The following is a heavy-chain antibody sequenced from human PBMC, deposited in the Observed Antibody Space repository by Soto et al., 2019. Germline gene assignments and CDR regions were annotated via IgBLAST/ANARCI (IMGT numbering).Heavy chain of an antibody. V-gene: IGHV1-46*02. CDR1: GFTFQNYH. CDR2: IHPSGDTT. Sequence: QVQLVQSGAEVKEPGASVKVSCKASGFTFQNYHMHWVRQAPGQGLEWMGIIHPSGDTTTYAQNFQGRPAMTRDTSTSTDYMELSSLTYEYTAVYYCAKDLWGSWTVDYWGQGTLITVSS. D-gene: IGHD3-16*01. J-gene: IGHJ4*02. CDR3: AKDLWGSWTVDY.